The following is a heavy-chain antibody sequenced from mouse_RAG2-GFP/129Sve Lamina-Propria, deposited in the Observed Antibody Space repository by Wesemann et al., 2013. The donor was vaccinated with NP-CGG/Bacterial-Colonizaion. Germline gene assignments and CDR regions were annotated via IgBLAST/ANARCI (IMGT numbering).Heavy chain of an antibody. J-gene: IGHJ3*01. V-gene: IGHV1-26*01. CDR3: ASRGGYYVPFAY. D-gene: IGHD2-3*01. Sequence: PGASVKISCKASGYTFTDYYMNWVKQSHGKSLEWIGDINPNNGGTSYNQKFKGKATLTVDKSSSTAYMELRSLTSEDSAVYYCASRGGYYVPFAYWGQGTLVTVSA. CDR2: INPNNGGT. CDR1: GYTFTDYY.